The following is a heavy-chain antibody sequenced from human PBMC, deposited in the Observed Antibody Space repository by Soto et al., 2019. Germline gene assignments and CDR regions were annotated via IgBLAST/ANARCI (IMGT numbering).Heavy chain of an antibody. CDR2: IIPIFGTA. D-gene: IGHD2-2*01. J-gene: IGHJ6*02. V-gene: IGHV1-69*13. CDR3: ATGPDYCSSTSCYPYYYYGMDV. CDR1: GGTFSSYA. Sequence: SVKVSCKASGGTFSSYAISWVRQAPGQGLEWMGGIIPIFGTANYAQKFQGRVTITADESTSTAYMELSSLRSEDTAVYYCATGPDYCSSTSCYPYYYYGMDVWGQ.